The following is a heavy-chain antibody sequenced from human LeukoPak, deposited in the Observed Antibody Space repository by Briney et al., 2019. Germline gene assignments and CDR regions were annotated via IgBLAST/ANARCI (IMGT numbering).Heavy chain of an antibody. Sequence: GVSQRLSCAASGFTFSDYYMSWIRQAPGKGLECVSYISCAGTTIYYADSVTGRFTTSRDNAKKSLYLQTNSLRADDTAVYYCARRYRGVYGYNFRGYFDQWGQGTLVSVS. CDR1: GFTFSDYY. CDR3: ARRYRGVYGYNFRGYFDQ. D-gene: IGHD5-24*01. CDR2: ISCAGTTI. J-gene: IGHJ4*02. V-gene: IGHV3-11*01.